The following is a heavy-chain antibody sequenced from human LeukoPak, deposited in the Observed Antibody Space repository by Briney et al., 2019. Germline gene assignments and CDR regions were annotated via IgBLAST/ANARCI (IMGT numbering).Heavy chain of an antibody. CDR3: ARGGGRLLGF. J-gene: IGHJ4*02. D-gene: IGHD3-22*01. CDR2: IKQDGSEK. V-gene: IGHV3-7*04. CDR1: GFTYDSYW. Sequence: PGGSLRLSCAASGFTYDSYWMSWVRQAPGKGLEWVANIKQDGSEKYYVDSVKGRFTISRDNAKNSLSLQMNSLGVEDTAVYYCARGGGRLLGFWGQGTLVTVSS.